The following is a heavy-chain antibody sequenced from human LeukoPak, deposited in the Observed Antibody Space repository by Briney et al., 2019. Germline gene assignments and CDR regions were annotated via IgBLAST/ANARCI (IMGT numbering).Heavy chain of an antibody. J-gene: IGHJ4*02. CDR2: ISAYNGNT. V-gene: IGHV1-18*01. Sequence: ASVKVSCKASGYTFTSSGISWVRQAPGQGLEWMGWISAYNGNTNYAQKLQGRVTMTTDTSTTTAYMELRSLRSDDTAVYYCAREELRLISSGYRVDYWGQGTLVTVSS. CDR1: GYTFTSSG. CDR3: AREELRLISSGYRVDY. D-gene: IGHD6-13*01.